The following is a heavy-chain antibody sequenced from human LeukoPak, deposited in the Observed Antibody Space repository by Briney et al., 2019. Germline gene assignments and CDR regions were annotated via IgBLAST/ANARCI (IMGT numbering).Heavy chain of an antibody. D-gene: IGHD1-26*01. Sequence: GGSLRLSCAASGFTFSSYSMNWVRQAPGKGLEWVSSISSSSSYIYYADSVKGRFTISRDNAKNSLYLQMNSLRAEDTAVYYCARGRTMGAAPLGYWGQGTLVTVSS. CDR3: ARGRTMGAAPLGY. CDR1: GFTFSSYS. V-gene: IGHV3-21*01. J-gene: IGHJ4*02. CDR2: ISSSSSYI.